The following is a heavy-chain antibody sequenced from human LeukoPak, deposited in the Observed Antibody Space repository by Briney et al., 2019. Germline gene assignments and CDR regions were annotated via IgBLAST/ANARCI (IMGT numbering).Heavy chain of an antibody. D-gene: IGHD2-15*01. CDR3: AREVDLGYCSGGSCRFGRKDAFDI. V-gene: IGHV4-30-4*01. J-gene: IGHJ3*02. CDR2: IYYSRST. Sequence: PSQTLSLTCTVSGGSISSGAYYWGWIRQPPGKGLEWIGYIYYSRSTYYNPSLKSRVTISVDTSKNQFSMKLSYVTAADTAVYYCAREVDLGYCSGGSCRFGRKDAFDIWGQGTMITVSS. CDR1: GGSISSGAYY.